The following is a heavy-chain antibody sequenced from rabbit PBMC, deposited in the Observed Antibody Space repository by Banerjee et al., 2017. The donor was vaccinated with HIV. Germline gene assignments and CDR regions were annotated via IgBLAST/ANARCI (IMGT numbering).Heavy chain of an antibody. J-gene: IGHJ3*01. CDR2: IYTGSSGNT. Sequence: QSLEESGGDLVKPGASLTLPCTASGFSFSSSYYMCWVRQAPGKGLEWIACIYTGSSGNTYSGNRAKGRFTGSKTTTTTVTMQMTSLTATDTANYFWARATNCSNIAYAVTRLDLWGPGTLVTVS. V-gene: IGHV1S40*01. D-gene: IGHD6-1*01. CDR3: ARATNCSNIAYAVTRLDL. CDR1: GFSFSSSYY.